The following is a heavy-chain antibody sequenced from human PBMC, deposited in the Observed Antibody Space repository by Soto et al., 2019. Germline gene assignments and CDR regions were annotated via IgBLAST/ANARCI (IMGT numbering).Heavy chain of an antibody. CDR3: ARDKRYFDY. Sequence: QVQLVESGGGVVQPGRSLRLSCAASGFTFSSYGMHWVRQAPGKGLEWVAVIWYDGSNQYYADSVKGRFTISRDNSKNTLYLQMNSLRAEDTAVYYCARDKRYFDYWGQGTLVTVAS. CDR2: IWYDGSNQ. V-gene: IGHV3-33*01. J-gene: IGHJ4*02. CDR1: GFTFSSYG.